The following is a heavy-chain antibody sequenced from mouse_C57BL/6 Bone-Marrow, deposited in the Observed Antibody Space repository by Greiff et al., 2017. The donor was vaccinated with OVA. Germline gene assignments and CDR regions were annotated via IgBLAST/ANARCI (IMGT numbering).Heavy chain of an antibody. CDR2: IWSGGST. V-gene: IGHV2-2*01. Sequence: VMLVESGPGLVQPSQSLSITCTVSGFSLTSYGVHWVRQSPGKGLEWLGVIWSGGSTDYNAAFISRLSISKDNSKSQVFFKMNSLQADDTAIYYCARNGYGWYFDVWGTGTTVTVSS. CDR1: GFSLTSYG. J-gene: IGHJ1*03. CDR3: ARNGYGWYFDV. D-gene: IGHD1-1*01.